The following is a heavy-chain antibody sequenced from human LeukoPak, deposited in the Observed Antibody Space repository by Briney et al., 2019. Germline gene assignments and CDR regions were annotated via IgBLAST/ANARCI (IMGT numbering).Heavy chain of an antibody. V-gene: IGHV3-23*01. D-gene: IGHD6-19*01. CDR2: IFGSGGSP. Sequence: GGSLRLSCAASGFTFGSYAMYWVRQAPGKGLEWVSGIFGSGGSPHYAGSVKGRFTISRDNSKNTVYLQMNSLRVEDTAVYYCAKTTTGYSSGRYPGWPADYWGQGTLVTISS. CDR1: GFTFGSYA. CDR3: AKTTTGYSSGRYPGWPADY. J-gene: IGHJ4*02.